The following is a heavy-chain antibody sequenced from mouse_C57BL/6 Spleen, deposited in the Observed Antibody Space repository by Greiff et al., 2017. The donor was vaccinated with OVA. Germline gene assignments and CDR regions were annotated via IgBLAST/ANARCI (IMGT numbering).Heavy chain of an antibody. CDR2: IRSKSNNYAT. Sequence: EADGGLVQPKGSLKLSCAASGFSFNTYAMNWVRQAPGKGLEWVARIRSKSNNYATYYADSVKDRFTISRDDSESMLYLQMNNLKTEDTAMYYCVRSTGPFDYWGQGTTLTVSS. D-gene: IGHD4-1*02. CDR3: VRSTGPFDY. J-gene: IGHJ2*01. V-gene: IGHV10-1*01. CDR1: GFSFNTYA.